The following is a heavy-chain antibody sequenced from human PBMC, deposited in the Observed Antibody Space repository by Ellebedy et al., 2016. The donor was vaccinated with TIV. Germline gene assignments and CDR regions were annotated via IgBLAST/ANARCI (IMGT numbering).Heavy chain of an antibody. CDR2: INPSGGST. CDR3: AAVEMATIRDYYYGMDV. V-gene: IGHV1-46*01. D-gene: IGHD5-24*01. CDR1: GYTFTSYA. J-gene: IGHJ6*02. Sequence: AASVKVSCKASGYTFTSYAMHWVRQAPGQGLEWMGIINPSGGSTSYAQKFQGRVTMTRDTSTSTVYMELSSLRSEDTAVYYCAAVEMATIRDYYYGMDVWGQGTTVTVSS.